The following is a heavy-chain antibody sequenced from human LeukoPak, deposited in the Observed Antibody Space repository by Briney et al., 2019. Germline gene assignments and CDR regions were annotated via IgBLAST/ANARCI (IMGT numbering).Heavy chain of an antibody. V-gene: IGHV1-8*01. CDR1: GYTFTSYD. CDR3: ARTLIAVAGYFDY. Sequence: ASVKVSCKASGYTFTSYDINWVRQATGQGLEWMGWMNPNSGNTGYAQKFQGRVTMTRNTSKSTAYMELSSLRSEDTAVYYCARTLIAVAGYFDYWGQGTLVTVSS. J-gene: IGHJ4*02. CDR2: MNPNSGNT. D-gene: IGHD6-19*01.